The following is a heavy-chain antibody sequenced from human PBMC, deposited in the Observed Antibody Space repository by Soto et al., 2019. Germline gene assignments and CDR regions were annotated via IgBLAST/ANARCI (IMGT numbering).Heavy chain of an antibody. CDR2: ISGSGGST. CDR3: AKVYYDILTPALKYFDY. D-gene: IGHD3-9*01. CDR1: GFTFSSYA. Sequence: PGGSLRLSCAASGFTFSSYAMSWVRQAPGKGLEWVSAISGSGGSTYYADSVKGRFTISRDNSKNTLYLQMNSLRAEDTAVYYCAKVYYDILTPALKYFDYWGQGTLVTVSS. V-gene: IGHV3-23*01. J-gene: IGHJ4*02.